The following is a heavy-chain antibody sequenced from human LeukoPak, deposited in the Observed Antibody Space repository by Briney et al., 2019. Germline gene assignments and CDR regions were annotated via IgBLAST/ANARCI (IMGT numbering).Heavy chain of an antibody. J-gene: IGHJ6*03. D-gene: IGHD2-2*01. Sequence: GGSLRLSCATSGFTFSSYWMSWVRQAPGKGLEWVANIKQDGSEKYYVDSVKGRFTISRDNAKNSLYLQMNSLRAEDTAVYYCARVTCCSSISCSQGYMDVWGKGTTVTVSS. CDR1: GFTFSSYW. CDR3: ARVTCCSSISCSQGYMDV. CDR2: IKQDGSEK. V-gene: IGHV3-7*01.